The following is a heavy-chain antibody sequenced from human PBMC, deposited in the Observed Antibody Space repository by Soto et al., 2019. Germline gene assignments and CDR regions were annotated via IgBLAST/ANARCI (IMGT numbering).Heavy chain of an antibody. CDR2: INHSGST. D-gene: IGHD2-15*01. CDR1: GGSFSGYY. V-gene: IGHV4-34*01. Sequence: SETLSLTCAVYGGSFSGYYWSWIRQPPGKGLEWIGEINHSGSTNYNPSLKSRVTISVDTSKNQFSLKLSSVTAADSAVYYCARTRIGGRDYWGQGTLVTVSS. CDR3: ARTRIGGRDY. J-gene: IGHJ4*02.